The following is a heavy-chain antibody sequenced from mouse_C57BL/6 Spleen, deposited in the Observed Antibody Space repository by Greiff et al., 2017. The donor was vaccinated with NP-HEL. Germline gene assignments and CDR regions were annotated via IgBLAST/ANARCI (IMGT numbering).Heavy chain of an antibody. Sequence: VHLVESGPGLVAPSQSLSITCTVSGFSFTSYGVSWVRQPPGKGLEWLGVIWGDGSTNYHSALISRLSISKDNSKSQVFLKLNSLQTDDTATYYCAKVTTVVAPHAMDYWGQGTSVTVSS. J-gene: IGHJ4*01. V-gene: IGHV2-3*01. CDR3: AKVTTVVAPHAMDY. D-gene: IGHD1-1*01. CDR2: IWGDGST. CDR1: GFSFTSYG.